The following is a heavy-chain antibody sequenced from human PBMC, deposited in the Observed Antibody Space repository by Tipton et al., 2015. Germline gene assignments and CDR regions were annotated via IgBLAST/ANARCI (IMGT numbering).Heavy chain of an antibody. CDR1: GGSVSSGSYF. D-gene: IGHD6-19*01. Sequence: TLSLTCTVSGGSVSSGSYFWTWIRQPPGKGLEWIGYIYYSGHTKYNPSLKSRVTISADTSKNQFSLKMTSATAADTAVYYCARAVAGTFDYWGQGTLVTASS. V-gene: IGHV4-61*01. CDR3: ARAVAGTFDY. J-gene: IGHJ4*02. CDR2: IYYSGHT.